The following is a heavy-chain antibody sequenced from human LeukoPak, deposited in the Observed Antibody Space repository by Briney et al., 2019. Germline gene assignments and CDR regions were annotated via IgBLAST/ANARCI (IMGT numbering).Heavy chain of an antibody. CDR1: GYSISSGYY. D-gene: IGHD3-22*01. CDR2: NYHSGST. Sequence: SETLSLTCAVSGYSISSGYYWGWIRQTPGKGLEWIGSNYHSGSTYYNPSLKSRVTILIDTSKNQFSLKLSSVTAADTAVYYCAGKYYYHSSGYFYVDYWGQGTLVTGSP. CDR3: AGKYYYHSSGYFYVDY. J-gene: IGHJ4*02. V-gene: IGHV4-38-2*01.